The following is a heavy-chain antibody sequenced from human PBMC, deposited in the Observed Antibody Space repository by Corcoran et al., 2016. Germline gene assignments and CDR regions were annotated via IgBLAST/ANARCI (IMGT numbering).Heavy chain of an antibody. CDR2: IKSKTDGGTT. V-gene: IGHV3-15*07. J-gene: IGHJ4*02. CDR3: TTDPGEIWFGEFSFDY. CDR1: GFTFSNAW. Sequence: EVQLVESGGGLVKPGGSLRLSCAASGFTFSNAWMNWVRQAPGKGLEWVGRIKSKTDGGTTDYAAPVKGRFTISRDDSKKTLYLQLNSLKTEDTAVYYCTTDPGEIWFGEFSFDYWGQGTLVTVSS. D-gene: IGHD3-10*01.